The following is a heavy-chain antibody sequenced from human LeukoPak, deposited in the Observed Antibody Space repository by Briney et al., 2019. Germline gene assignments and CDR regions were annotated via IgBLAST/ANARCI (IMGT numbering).Heavy chain of an antibody. J-gene: IGHJ2*01. V-gene: IGHV4-61*01. D-gene: IGHD3-22*01. CDR1: DDSVSSDRYY. CDR2: NGGT. Sequence: PSETLSLTCSVSDDSVSSDRYYWSWLRQPPGKGLEWIGFNGGTKYNPSLKSRVTILGDTSKRQFPLTLSSVTAADTAVYYCARDVPPHYYDSSGYDLWGRGTLVTVSS. CDR3: ARDVPPHYYDSSGYDL.